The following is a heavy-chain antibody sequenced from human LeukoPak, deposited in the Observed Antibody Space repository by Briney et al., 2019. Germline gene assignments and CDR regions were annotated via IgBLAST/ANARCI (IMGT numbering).Heavy chain of an antibody. D-gene: IGHD6-19*01. CDR2: ISSSSSYI. CDR1: GFTFSSYS. CDR3: ATSIAVAGRGVFDY. Sequence: GGSLRLSRAASGFTFSSYSMNWVRQAPGKGLEWVSSISSSSSYIYYADSVKGRFTISRDNAKNSLYLQMNSLRAEDTAVYYCATSIAVAGRGVFDYWGQGTLVTVSS. J-gene: IGHJ4*02. V-gene: IGHV3-21*01.